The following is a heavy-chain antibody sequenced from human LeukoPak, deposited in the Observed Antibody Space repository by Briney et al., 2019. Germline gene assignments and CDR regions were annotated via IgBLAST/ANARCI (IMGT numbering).Heavy chain of an antibody. J-gene: IGHJ5*02. CDR3: ARAGHKDIVVVVAEENWFDP. CDR2: ISSSSSYI. CDR1: GFTFSSYS. D-gene: IGHD2-15*01. V-gene: IGHV3-21*01. Sequence: GGSLRLSCAASGFTFSSYSMNWVRQAPGKRLEWVSSISSSSSYIYYADSVKGRFTISRDNAKNSLYLQMNSLSAEDTAVYYCARAGHKDIVVVVAEENWFDPWGQGTLVTVSS.